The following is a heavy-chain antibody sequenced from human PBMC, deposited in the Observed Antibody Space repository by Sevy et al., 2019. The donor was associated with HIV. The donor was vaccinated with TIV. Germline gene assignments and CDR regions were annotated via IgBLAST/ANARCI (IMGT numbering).Heavy chain of an antibody. V-gene: IGHV4-59*08. J-gene: IGHJ3*02. CDR1: GGSINSDH. CDR2: VYYIGGT. CDR3: ARRNDFAI. Sequence: SETLSLTCTVSGGSINSDHWNWIRQPPGKGLEWIGYVYYIGGTNYNPSLKNRVTISVDRTKNQFSLKLTPVTAADTTVYYCARRNDFAIWGQGTMVTVSS.